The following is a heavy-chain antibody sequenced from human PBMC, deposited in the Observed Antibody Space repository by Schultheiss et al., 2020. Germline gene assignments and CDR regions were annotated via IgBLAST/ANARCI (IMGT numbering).Heavy chain of an antibody. V-gene: IGHV3-48*04. CDR2: ISSSGSTI. CDR1: GFTFSSYW. Sequence: GESLRLSCAASGFTFSSYWMSWVRQAPGKGLEWVSYISSSGSTIYYADSVKGRFTISRDNAKNSLYLQMNSLRAEDTAVYYCARVYYDFWSGYYDHDAFDIWGQGTMVTVAS. J-gene: IGHJ3*02. CDR3: ARVYYDFWSGYYDHDAFDI. D-gene: IGHD3-3*01.